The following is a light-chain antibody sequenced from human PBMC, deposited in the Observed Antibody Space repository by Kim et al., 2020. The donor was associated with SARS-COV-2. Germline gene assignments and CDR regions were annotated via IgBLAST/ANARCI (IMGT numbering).Light chain of an antibody. CDR2: RNN. Sequence: QAGLTQPPSGSRGLGQTATLTCTGNSNNVGNQGAAWLQQHQGHPPKLLSYRNNNRPSGISERFSASRSGNTASLTITGLQPEDEAVYYCSAWDSSLSAWVFGGGTQLTVL. CDR1: SNNVGNQG. CDR3: SAWDSSLSAWV. V-gene: IGLV10-54*04. J-gene: IGLJ3*02.